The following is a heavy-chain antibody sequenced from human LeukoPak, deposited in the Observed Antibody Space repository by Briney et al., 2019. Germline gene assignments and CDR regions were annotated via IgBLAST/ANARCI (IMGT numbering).Heavy chain of an antibody. D-gene: IGHD3-9*01. CDR3: ARQGENDILTGYFGV. Sequence: ASVKVSCKASGYTFTGYYMHWVRQAPGQGLEWMGWINPNSGGINYAQKFQGRVTMTRDTSISTAYMELSRLRSDDTAVYYCARQGENDILTGYFGVWGKGTTVTVSS. CDR1: GYTFTGYY. V-gene: IGHV1-2*02. CDR2: INPNSGGI. J-gene: IGHJ6*04.